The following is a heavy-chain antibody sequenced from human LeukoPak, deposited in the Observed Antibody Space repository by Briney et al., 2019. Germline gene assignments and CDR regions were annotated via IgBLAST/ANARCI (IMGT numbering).Heavy chain of an antibody. Sequence: GGSLRLSCAASGFTFDDYAMHWVRQAPGKGLEWVSGISWNSGSIGYADSVKGRFTISRDNAKNSLYLQMSSLRAEDTALYYCAKDLQEIVVVPAALYGMDVWGQGTTVTVSS. D-gene: IGHD2-2*01. V-gene: IGHV3-9*01. J-gene: IGHJ6*02. CDR1: GFTFDDYA. CDR2: ISWNSGSI. CDR3: AKDLQEIVVVPAALYGMDV.